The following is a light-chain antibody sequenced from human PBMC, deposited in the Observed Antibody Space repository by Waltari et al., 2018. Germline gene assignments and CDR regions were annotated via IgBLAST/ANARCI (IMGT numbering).Light chain of an antibody. CDR1: SSDVGSYNR. CDR2: DVS. Sequence: QSALTQPPSVSGSPGQSVTISCTGTSSDVGSYNRVSGYQQPPGTAPKLIIYDVSSRPSGVPDRFSASKSGNTASLTISGLQAEDEADYYCSSYTSSSTVVFGGGTKLTVL. V-gene: IGLV2-18*02. J-gene: IGLJ2*01. CDR3: SSYTSSSTVV.